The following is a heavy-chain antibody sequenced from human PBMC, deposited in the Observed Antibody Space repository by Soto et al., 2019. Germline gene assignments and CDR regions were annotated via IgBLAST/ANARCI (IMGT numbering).Heavy chain of an antibody. CDR1: GYTFTSYG. Sequence: ASVKVSCKASGYTFTSYGISWVRQAPGQGLEWMGWISAYNGNTNYAQKLQGRVTMTTDTSTSTAYMELRSLRSDDTAVYYCARGDSSSWYNNWFDPWGQGTLVTVSS. CDR3: ARGDSSSWYNNWFDP. V-gene: IGHV1-18*01. J-gene: IGHJ5*02. D-gene: IGHD6-13*01. CDR2: ISAYNGNT.